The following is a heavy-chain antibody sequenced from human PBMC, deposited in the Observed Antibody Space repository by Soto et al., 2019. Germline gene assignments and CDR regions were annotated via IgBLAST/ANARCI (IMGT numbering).Heavy chain of an antibody. CDR3: AREGPATCYYYGMDV. Sequence: QVQLVQSGGEVKKPGASVKVSCKTSGYSFTTYGISWVRQAPGQGLEWMGWISGYNGNTHYAQNFQGRVSKTTDTSTSTAYMERRSLRSDDTAVYYCAREGPATCYYYGMDVWGQGTTVTVSS. CDR1: GYSFTTYG. CDR2: ISGYNGNT. D-gene: IGHD2-15*01. V-gene: IGHV1-18*01. J-gene: IGHJ6*02.